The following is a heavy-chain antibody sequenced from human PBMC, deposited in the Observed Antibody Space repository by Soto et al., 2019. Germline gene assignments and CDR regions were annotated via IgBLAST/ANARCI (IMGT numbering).Heavy chain of an antibody. CDR3: ARARRIPMVPTPGRFDP. CDR1: GGTFSSYA. D-gene: IGHD3-10*01. J-gene: IGHJ5*02. V-gene: IGHV1-18*01. Sequence: ASVKVSCKASGGTFSSYAISWVXQAPGQGLEWMGWISAYNGNTNYAQKLQGRVTMTTDTSTSTAYMELRSLRSDDTAVYYCARARRIPMVPTPGRFDPWGQGTLVTVS. CDR2: ISAYNGNT.